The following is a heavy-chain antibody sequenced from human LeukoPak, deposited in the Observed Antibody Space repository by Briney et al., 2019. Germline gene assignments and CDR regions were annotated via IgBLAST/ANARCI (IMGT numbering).Heavy chain of an antibody. CDR3: ARGYCSGGSCYSYYYYNYMDV. Sequence: GGSLRLSCAASGFTFSSYSMNWVRQAPGKGLEWVSSISSSSSYIYYADSLKGRFTISRDNAKNSLYLQMNSLRAEDTAVYYCARGYCSGGSCYSYYYYNYMDVWGKGTTVTVSS. V-gene: IGHV3-21*01. D-gene: IGHD2-15*01. CDR1: GFTFSSYS. J-gene: IGHJ6*03. CDR2: ISSSSSYI.